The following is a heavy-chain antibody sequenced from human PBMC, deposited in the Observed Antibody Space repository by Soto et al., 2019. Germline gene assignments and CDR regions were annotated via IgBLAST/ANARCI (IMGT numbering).Heavy chain of an antibody. J-gene: IGHJ4*02. D-gene: IGHD1-1*01. V-gene: IGHV3-15*01. Sequence: ASETLSLTCAVYGGSFSGYYWSWIRQAPGKGLEWVGRISGKTDGATTDYAAPVKGRFTISRDDSKNTLFLQMDSLKTEDTAVEYYSTGNGSYPFHYWSQGSLVTVSS. CDR2: ISGKTDGATT. CDR3: STGNGSYPFHY. CDR1: GGSFSGYY.